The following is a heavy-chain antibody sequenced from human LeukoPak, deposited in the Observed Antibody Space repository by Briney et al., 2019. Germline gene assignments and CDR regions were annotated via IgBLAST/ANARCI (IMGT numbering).Heavy chain of an antibody. CDR2: INHSGST. CDR1: GGSFSGYY. Sequence: SQTLSHTCAVYGGSFSGYYWSWIRQPPGKGLEWIGEINHSGSTNYNPSLKSRVTISVDTSKNQFSLKLSSVTAADTAVYYCARFPPQFPHSSGAAAGSYYFDYWGQGTLVTVSS. CDR3: ARFPPQFPHSSGAAAGSYYFDY. V-gene: IGHV4-34*01. D-gene: IGHD6-13*01. J-gene: IGHJ4*02.